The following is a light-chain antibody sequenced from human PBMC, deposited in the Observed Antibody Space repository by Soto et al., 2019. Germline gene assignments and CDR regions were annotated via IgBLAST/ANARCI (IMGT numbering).Light chain of an antibody. V-gene: IGKV3-20*01. CDR3: QQYGSSPNA. CDR2: GAS. CDR1: QSVSSSY. Sequence: EIVLTQTPGTLSLSPGERATLSCRASQSVSSSYLVWYQQKPGQAPRLLLYGASSRATGIPDRFSGSGSGTDFTLTISRLEPEDFAVYYCQQYGSSPNAFGQGTRLEI. J-gene: IGKJ5*01.